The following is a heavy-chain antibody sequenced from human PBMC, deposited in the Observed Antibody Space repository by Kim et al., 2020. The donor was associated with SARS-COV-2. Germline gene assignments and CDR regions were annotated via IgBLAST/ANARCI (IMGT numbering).Heavy chain of an antibody. D-gene: IGHD2-2*01. V-gene: IGHV4-4*02. CDR3: ARGGFGRCPRGPTSCYEFDRWFDP. CDR2: IYHSGST. J-gene: IGHJ5*02. CDR1: GGSISSSNW. Sequence: SETLSLTCAVSGGSISSSNWWSWVRQPPGKGLEWIGEIYHSGSTNYNPSLKSRVTISVDKSKNQFSLKLSSVTAADTAVYYCARGGFGRCPRGPTSCYEFDRWFDPWGQGTLVTVSS.